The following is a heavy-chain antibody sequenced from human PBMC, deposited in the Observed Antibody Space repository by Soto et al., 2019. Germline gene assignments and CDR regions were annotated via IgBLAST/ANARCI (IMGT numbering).Heavy chain of an antibody. Sequence: PXGSLRLSCSASGFTFSSYDMHWVRQGPGKGLEWVSAIVTAGDTNYAGSVKGRFTISRENAKNSLYLQMNSLRAGDTAIYFCARAIGPTLFDSWGQGNLVTVSS. V-gene: IGHV3-13*04. CDR1: GFTFSSYD. D-gene: IGHD3-22*01. J-gene: IGHJ4*02. CDR2: IVTAGDT. CDR3: ARAIGPTLFDS.